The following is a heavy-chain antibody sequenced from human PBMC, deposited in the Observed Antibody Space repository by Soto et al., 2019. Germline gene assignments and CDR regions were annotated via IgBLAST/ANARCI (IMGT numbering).Heavy chain of an antibody. Sequence: GESLKISCKGSGYSFTNYWIGWVRQMPGKGLEWMGIIYPGDSDTRYSPSFQGQVTISVDKSISTAYLQWRSLKASDSGMYYCARSRITGSTWTFDYWGQETLVTVSS. J-gene: IGHJ4*02. CDR2: IYPGDSDT. D-gene: IGHD1-20*01. CDR1: GYSFTNYW. V-gene: IGHV5-51*01. CDR3: ARSRITGSTWTFDY.